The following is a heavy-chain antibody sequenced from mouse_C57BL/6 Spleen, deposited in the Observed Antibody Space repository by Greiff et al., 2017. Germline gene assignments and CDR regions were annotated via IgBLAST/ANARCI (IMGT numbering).Heavy chain of an antibody. Sequence: EVQRVESGGDLVKPGGSLKLSCAASGFTFSSYGMSWVRQTPDKRLEWVATISSGGSYTYYPDSVKGRFTISRDNAKNTLYLQMSSLKSEDTAMYYCARQGTVVAPYAMDYWGQGTSVTVSS. D-gene: IGHD1-1*01. CDR2: ISSGGSYT. J-gene: IGHJ4*01. CDR1: GFTFSSYG. V-gene: IGHV5-6*01. CDR3: ARQGTVVAPYAMDY.